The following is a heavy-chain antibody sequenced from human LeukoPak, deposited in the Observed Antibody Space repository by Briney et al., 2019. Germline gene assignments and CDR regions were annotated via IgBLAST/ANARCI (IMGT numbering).Heavy chain of an antibody. Sequence: ASVMVSCKASGYNFRAYYIHWVGQAPGQGLEWLGYIRPMTGDRNYAQKFPERVTFSMDTSNATAYMELRSLRSDDSAFYYCGRGVQSFDPWGQGTLVTVSS. CDR3: GRGVQSFDP. CDR1: GYNFRAYY. CDR2: IRPMTGDR. V-gene: IGHV1-2*02. J-gene: IGHJ5*02.